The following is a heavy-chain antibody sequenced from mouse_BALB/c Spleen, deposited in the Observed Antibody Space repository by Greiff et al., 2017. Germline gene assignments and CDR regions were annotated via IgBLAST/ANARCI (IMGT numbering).Heavy chain of an antibody. CDR3: ARSRGNYDDAMDY. CDR2: ISYSGST. J-gene: IGHJ4*01. Sequence: EVQLQESGPGLVKPSQSLSLTCTVTGFSITSDYAWYWIRQFPGNKLEWMGYISYSGSTSYNPSLKSRISITRDTSKNQFFLQLNSVTTEDTATYYCARSRGNYDDAMDYWGQGTSVTVSS. D-gene: IGHD2-1*01. CDR1: GFSITSDYA. V-gene: IGHV3-2*02.